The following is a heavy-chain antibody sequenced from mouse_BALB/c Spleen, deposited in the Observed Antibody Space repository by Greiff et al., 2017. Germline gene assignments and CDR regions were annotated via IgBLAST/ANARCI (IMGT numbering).Heavy chain of an antibody. CDR1: GYSFTSYN. V-gene: IGHV1-39*01. CDR3: ARSFNGGKCAGFAY. D-gene: IGHD1-1*02. CDR2: IDPSDGDT. Sequence: EVQLQQSGPELVKPGASVKISCKASGYSFTSYNMNWVKQSPGQGLEWIGMIDPSDGDTRFNQKFKDKATLTVDKSSSTAYMQLSSLTSEDSAVYSCARSFNGGKCAGFAYWGQGTLVTVSA. J-gene: IGHJ3*01.